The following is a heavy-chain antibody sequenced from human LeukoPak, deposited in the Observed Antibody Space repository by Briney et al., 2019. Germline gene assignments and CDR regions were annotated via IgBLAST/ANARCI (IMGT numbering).Heavy chain of an antibody. Sequence: SVTVSCKASGGTFSSYAISWVRQAPGQGLEWMGRIIPILGIANYAQKFQGRVTITADKSTSTAYMELSSLRSEDTAVYYCARDAPMAAAGSSYYYYYGMDVWGQGTTVTVSS. CDR3: ARDAPMAAAGSSYYYYYGMDV. CDR2: IIPILGIA. D-gene: IGHD6-13*01. J-gene: IGHJ6*02. CDR1: GGTFSSYA. V-gene: IGHV1-69*10.